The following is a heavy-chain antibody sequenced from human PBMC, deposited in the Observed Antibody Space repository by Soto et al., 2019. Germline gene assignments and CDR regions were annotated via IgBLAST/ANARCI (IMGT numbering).Heavy chain of an antibody. D-gene: IGHD3-22*01. CDR1: GFTFSDHA. CDR3: AKDKYFYDSSGDTLDY. V-gene: IGHV3-30*18. J-gene: IGHJ4*02. CDR2: ISYDGSKK. Sequence: ESVGGVVQPGRSLRLSCAVSGFTFSDHAMHWVRQAPGKGLDWVAAISYDGSKKDYADSVKGRFTMSRDNSKNTLFLQMNSLRAEDTAVYYCAKDKYFYDSSGDTLDYWGQGTLVIVSS.